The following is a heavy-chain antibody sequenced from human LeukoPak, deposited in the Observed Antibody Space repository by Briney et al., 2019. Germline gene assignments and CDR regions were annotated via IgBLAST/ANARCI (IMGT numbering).Heavy chain of an antibody. J-gene: IGHJ4*02. Sequence: PGGSLRLSCAASGFTFSSYWMSWVRQAPGKGLEWVANIKQDGSEKYYVDSVKGRFTISRDNAKNSLYLQMNSLRAEDTAVYYCAAPYSGYSPPFDYWGQGTLVTVSS. CDR1: GFTFSSYW. CDR2: IKQDGSEK. V-gene: IGHV3-7*03. D-gene: IGHD3-22*01. CDR3: AAPYSGYSPPFDY.